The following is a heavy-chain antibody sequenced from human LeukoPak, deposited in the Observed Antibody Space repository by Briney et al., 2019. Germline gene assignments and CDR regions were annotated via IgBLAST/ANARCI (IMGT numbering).Heavy chain of an antibody. J-gene: IGHJ6*02. CDR1: GFTFSSYG. D-gene: IGHD1-26*01. Sequence: GRSLRLSRAASGFTFSSYGMHWVRQAPGKGLEWVAVIWYDGNNKYYADFVKGRFTISRDNSKNTLYLQMNSLRAEDTAVYNCARDRGSREDGMDVWGQGTTVTVSS. V-gene: IGHV3-33*01. CDR2: IWYDGNNK. CDR3: ARDRGSREDGMDV.